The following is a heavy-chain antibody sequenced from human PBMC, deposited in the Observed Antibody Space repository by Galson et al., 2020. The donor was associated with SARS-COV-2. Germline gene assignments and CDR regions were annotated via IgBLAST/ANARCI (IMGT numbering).Heavy chain of an antibody. CDR1: GYSFTNYW. CDR2: IYPDDSYT. V-gene: IGHV5-51*01. D-gene: IGHD6-19*01. J-gene: IGHJ4*02. Sequence: GESLKISCRTSGYSFTNYWIGWVRQMPGKGLEWMGIIYPDDSYTIYSPSFQGQVTISADKSISTAFLQWSSLKASDTAMYYCARHGASSGWYEGIDYWGQGTLVAVSS. CDR3: ARHGASSGWYEGIDY.